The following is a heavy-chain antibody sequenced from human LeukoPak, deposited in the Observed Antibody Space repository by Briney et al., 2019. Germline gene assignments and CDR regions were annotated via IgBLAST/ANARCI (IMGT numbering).Heavy chain of an antibody. V-gene: IGHV3-74*01. Sequence: GGSLRLSXAASGFTFSSHWMHWVRQAPGKGLVWVSHINPDGGSTTYADSVKGRFTISRDNAKNTLYLQMNSLRDEDTAVYYCARDLYDFWSGRKYYFDYWGQGTLVAVSS. D-gene: IGHD3-3*01. CDR2: INPDGGST. J-gene: IGHJ4*02. CDR3: ARDLYDFWSGRKYYFDY. CDR1: GFTFSSHW.